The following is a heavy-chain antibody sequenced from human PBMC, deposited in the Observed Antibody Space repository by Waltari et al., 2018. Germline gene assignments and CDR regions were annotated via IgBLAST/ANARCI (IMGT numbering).Heavy chain of an antibody. CDR1: GGSISSIHW. CDR3: ATVTTTRPF. D-gene: IGHD4-4*01. Sequence: QVQLQESGPGLVTPSGTLSLTCPVPGGSISSIHWWSWVRQPPGKGLESIGEIYHRGSTNYNPSLKSRVTISVDKSKNQFSLKLSSVTAADTAVYYCATVTTTRPFWGQGTLVTVSS. J-gene: IGHJ4*02. V-gene: IGHV4-4*02. CDR2: IYHRGST.